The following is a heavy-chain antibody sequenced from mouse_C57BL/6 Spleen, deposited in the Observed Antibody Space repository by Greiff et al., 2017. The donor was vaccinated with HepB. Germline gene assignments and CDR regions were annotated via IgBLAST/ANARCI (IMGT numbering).Heavy chain of an antibody. CDR1: GYTFTSYG. V-gene: IGHV1-81*01. CDR3: ARSLITTVVATDDY. J-gene: IGHJ2*01. Sequence: QVQLKESGAELARPGASVKLSCKASGYTFTSYGISWVKQRTGQGLEWIGEIYPRSGNTYYNEKFKGKATLTADKSSSTAYMELRSLTSEDSAVYFCARSLITTVVATDDYWGQGTTLTVSS. CDR2: IYPRSGNT. D-gene: IGHD1-1*01.